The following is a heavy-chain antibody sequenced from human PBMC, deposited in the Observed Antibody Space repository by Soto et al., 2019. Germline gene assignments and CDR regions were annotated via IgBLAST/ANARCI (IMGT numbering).Heavy chain of an antibody. Sequence: SVMVSCKASGGTFSIYAIIWVLQAPGQGLEWMGGIIPIFGTANYAQKFQGRVTITADESTSTAYMELSSLRSEDTAVYYCARGKLGYCSSTSCRVAATLDAFDTWGQGTMVTVS. CDR1: GGTFSIYA. CDR3: ARGKLGYCSSTSCRVAATLDAFDT. V-gene: IGHV1-69*13. CDR2: IIPIFGTA. D-gene: IGHD2-2*01. J-gene: IGHJ3*02.